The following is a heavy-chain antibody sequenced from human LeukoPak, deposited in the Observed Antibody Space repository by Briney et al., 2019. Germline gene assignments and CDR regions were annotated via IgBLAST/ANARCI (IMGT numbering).Heavy chain of an antibody. CDR2: INHSGST. V-gene: IGHV4-34*01. Sequence: SETLSLTCAVYGGSFSGYYWSWIRQPPGKGLEWIGEINHSGSTNYNPSLKSRVTISVDTSKNQFSPKLSSVTAADTAVYYCARGFRQLIHYPYYYYYYMDVWGKGTTVTVSS. D-gene: IGHD6-13*01. CDR1: GGSFSGYY. J-gene: IGHJ6*03. CDR3: ARGFRQLIHYPYYYYYYMDV.